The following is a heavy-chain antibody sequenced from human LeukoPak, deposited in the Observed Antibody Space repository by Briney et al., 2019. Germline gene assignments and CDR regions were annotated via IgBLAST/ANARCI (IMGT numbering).Heavy chain of an antibody. J-gene: IGHJ3*02. CDR2: IYTSGST. V-gene: IGHV4-61*02. Sequence: SETLSLTCTVSGGSISSCSYYWSWIRQPTEKELEWIGSIYTSGSTNYNPFLKSRVTISVDTSKNQFSLKLSSVTAADTAVYYCERDPGGMRVVVDSDAFDIWGQGTMVTVSS. CDR1: GGSISSCSYY. D-gene: IGHD3-22*01. CDR3: ERDPGGMRVVVDSDAFDI.